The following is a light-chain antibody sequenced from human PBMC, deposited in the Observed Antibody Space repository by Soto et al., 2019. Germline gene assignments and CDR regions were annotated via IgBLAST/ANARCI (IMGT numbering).Light chain of an antibody. J-gene: IGLJ3*02. V-gene: IGLV1-44*01. Sequence: QSVLTQPPSASGTPGQRVTISCSGSSSNIGSNTVNGYQQLPGTAPKLLIYSNNQRPSGVPDRFSGSKSGTSASLAISGLQSEDEADYYCAEWDDSLNGPVFGGGTKLTVL. CDR2: SNN. CDR3: AEWDDSLNGPV. CDR1: SSNIGSNT.